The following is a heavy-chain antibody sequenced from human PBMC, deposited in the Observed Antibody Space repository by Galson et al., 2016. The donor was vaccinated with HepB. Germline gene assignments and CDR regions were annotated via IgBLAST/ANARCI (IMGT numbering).Heavy chain of an antibody. CDR3: ARGGGVRQLEPYYFDY. CDR2: IPFDGNNK. Sequence: SLRLSCAASGFTFSPYPMHWVRQAPGKGLEWAAVIPFDGNNKYYAASVKGRFTISRDNSKNTLYLQMNSLRPEDTAVYYCARGGGVRQLEPYYFDYWGQGTLVTVSS. CDR1: GFTFSPYP. V-gene: IGHV3-30*04. D-gene: IGHD6-13*01. J-gene: IGHJ4*02.